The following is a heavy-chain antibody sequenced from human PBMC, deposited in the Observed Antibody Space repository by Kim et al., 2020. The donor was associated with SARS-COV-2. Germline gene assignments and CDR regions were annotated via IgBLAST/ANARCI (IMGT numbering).Heavy chain of an antibody. Sequence: ASVKVSCKASGYTFTSYDINWVRQATGQGLEWMGWMNPNSGNTGYAQKFQGRVTMTRNTSISTAYMELSSLRSEDTAVYYCARGRMTAMVFNNYYGMDIWGQGTTVTVSS. CDR1: GYTFTSYD. CDR2: MNPNSGNT. V-gene: IGHV1-8*01. CDR3: ARGRMTAMVFNNYYGMDI. J-gene: IGHJ6*02. D-gene: IGHD5-18*01.